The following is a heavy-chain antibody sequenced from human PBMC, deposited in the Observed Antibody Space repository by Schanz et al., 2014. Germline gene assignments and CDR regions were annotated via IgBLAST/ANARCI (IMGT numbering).Heavy chain of an antibody. CDR3: ARDRLECGAECYSVEVFEI. V-gene: IGHV1-46*01. J-gene: IGHJ4*02. CDR2: INPSGGGT. Sequence: QVQLVQSGAEVKKPGASVKVSCKASGYTFTSYGINWVRQAPGQGLEWMGIINPSGGGTSYALRFQDRVTVTRDTSTTTAYMELSGLRSEDTAVYYCARDRLECGAECYSVEVFEIWGQGTLVIVSS. CDR1: GYTFTSYG. D-gene: IGHD2-21*01.